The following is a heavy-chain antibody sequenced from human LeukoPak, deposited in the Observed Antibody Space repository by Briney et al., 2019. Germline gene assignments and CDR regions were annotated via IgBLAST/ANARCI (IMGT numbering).Heavy chain of an antibody. D-gene: IGHD3-10*01. CDR1: GFTFSTYT. CDR3: ARSELYYGSETYYHFDY. CDR2: INTGGGT. Sequence: GGSLRLSCAASGFTFSTYTLTWVRQAPGKGPEWVSAINTGGGTNYPDSVKGRFTVSRDNTRNTLYLQMNSLRPEDTAVYYCARSELYYGSETYYHFDYWGQGTLVTVSS. J-gene: IGHJ4*02. V-gene: IGHV3-23*01.